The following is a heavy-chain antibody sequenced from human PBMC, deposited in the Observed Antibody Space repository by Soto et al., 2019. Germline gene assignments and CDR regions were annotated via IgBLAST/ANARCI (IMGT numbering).Heavy chain of an antibody. CDR2: IYYSGST. CDR3: ARSGYSSSSVYYYYGMDV. CDR1: GGSISSYY. D-gene: IGHD6-6*01. V-gene: IGHV4-59*01. Sequence: QVQLQESGPGLVKPSETLSLTCTVSGGSISSYYWSWIRQPPGKGLAWIGYIYYSGSTNYNPSLKRQDTLTVDPSKNRFSLKLSSVTAADTAVYYCARSGYSSSSVYYYYGMDVWGQGTTVTVSS. J-gene: IGHJ6*02.